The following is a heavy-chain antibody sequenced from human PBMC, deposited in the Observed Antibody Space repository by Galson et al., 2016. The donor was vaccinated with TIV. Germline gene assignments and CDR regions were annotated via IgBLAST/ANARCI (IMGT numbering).Heavy chain of an antibody. CDR3: VAPAILPNHHFDY. Sequence: SLRLSCATSGFSFNNAWMSWVRQAPGRGLEWIGRIKSKIDGGTIDYAVPVRGRFTISRDDSKTTLHMQLTGLKTEDTAVYYCVAPAILPNHHFDYWGQGALITVSP. J-gene: IGHJ4*02. D-gene: IGHD2-21*02. CDR2: IKSKIDGGTI. CDR1: GFSFNNAW. V-gene: IGHV3-15*01.